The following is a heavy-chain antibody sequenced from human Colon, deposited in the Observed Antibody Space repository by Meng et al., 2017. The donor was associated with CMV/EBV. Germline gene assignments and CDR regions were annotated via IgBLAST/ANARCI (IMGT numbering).Heavy chain of an antibody. D-gene: IGHD2-21*01. J-gene: IGHJ6*02. CDR1: NGSLTNPH. V-gene: IGHV4-59*11. CDR2: VHVSGTT. CDR3: ARYCGGHAGCPYYAMDV. Sequence: SQTLSLTRTVSNGSLTNPHWAWVRRPPGKGLEWIAYVHVSGTTKYNPSLQSRVAISLDASKNQFSLKLTSVTAADTAVYYCARYCGGHAGCPYYAMDVWGQGTTVTVSS.